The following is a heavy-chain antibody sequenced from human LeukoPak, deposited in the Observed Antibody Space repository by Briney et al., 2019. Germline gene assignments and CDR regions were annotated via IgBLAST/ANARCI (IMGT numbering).Heavy chain of an antibody. Sequence: ASVKVSCKASGYTFTGYYMHWVRQAPGQGLEWMGWINPNSGGTNYAQKFQGRVTMTRDTSISTAYMELSRLRSDDTAVYYCARTYYYDSSSQPGPYYYYYMDVWGKGTTVTVSS. CDR1: GYTFTGYY. J-gene: IGHJ6*03. CDR2: INPNSGGT. CDR3: ARTYYYDSSSQPGPYYYYYMDV. D-gene: IGHD3-22*01. V-gene: IGHV1-2*02.